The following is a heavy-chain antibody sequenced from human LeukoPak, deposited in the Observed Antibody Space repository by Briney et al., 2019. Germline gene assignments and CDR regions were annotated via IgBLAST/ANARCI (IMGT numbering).Heavy chain of an antibody. Sequence: GGSLRLSCAASGFTFSSYAMSWVRQAPGKGLEGVSGISGSGGKTYYADSVKGRFTISRDNSKNTVYLQMNSLRAEDMALYYCAKDGVLHDSSGYYFDYWGQGTLVTVSS. CDR1: GFTFSSYA. CDR2: ISGSGGKT. CDR3: AKDGVLHDSSGYYFDY. J-gene: IGHJ4*02. D-gene: IGHD3-22*01. V-gene: IGHV3-23*01.